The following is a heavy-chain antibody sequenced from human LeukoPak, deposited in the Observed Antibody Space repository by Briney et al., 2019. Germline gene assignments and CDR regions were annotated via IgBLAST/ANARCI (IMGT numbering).Heavy chain of an antibody. D-gene: IGHD1-7*01. J-gene: IGHJ6*02. CDR2: IYYSGST. V-gene: IGHV4-59*01. CDR1: GGSISSYY. Sequence: SETLSLTCTVSGGSISSYYWSWIRQPPGKGLEWIGYIYYSGSTNYNPSLKSRVTISVDTSKNQFSLKLSFVTAADTAVYYCARDNWNYGSSMDVWGQGTTVTVSS. CDR3: ARDNWNYGSSMDV.